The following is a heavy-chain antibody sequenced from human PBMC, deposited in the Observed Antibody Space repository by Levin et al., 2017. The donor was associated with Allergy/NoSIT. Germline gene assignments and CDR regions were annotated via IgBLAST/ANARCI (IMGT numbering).Heavy chain of an antibody. CDR2: FDPEDGET. Sequence: ASVKVSCKVSGYTLTELSMHWVRQAPGKGLEWMGGFDPEDGETIYAQKFQGRVTMTEDTSTDTAYMELSSLRSEDTAVYYCATKPLCSSTSCYPFDYWGQGTLVTVSS. CDR3: ATKPLCSSTSCYPFDY. D-gene: IGHD2-2*01. J-gene: IGHJ4*02. V-gene: IGHV1-24*01. CDR1: GYTLTELS.